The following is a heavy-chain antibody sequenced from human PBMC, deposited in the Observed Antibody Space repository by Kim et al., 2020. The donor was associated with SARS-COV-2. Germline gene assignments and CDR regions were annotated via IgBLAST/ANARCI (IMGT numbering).Heavy chain of an antibody. CDR2: IIPIFGTA. D-gene: IGHD2-2*01. J-gene: IGHJ5*02. V-gene: IGHV1-69*05. CDR1: GGTFSSYA. CDR3: AREPQRYCSSTSCHNWFDP. Sequence: SVKVSCKASGGTFSSYAISWVRQAPGQGLEWMGGIIPIFGTANYAQKFQGRVTITTDESTSTAYMELSSLRSEDTAVYYCAREPQRYCSSTSCHNWFDPWGQGTLVTVSS.